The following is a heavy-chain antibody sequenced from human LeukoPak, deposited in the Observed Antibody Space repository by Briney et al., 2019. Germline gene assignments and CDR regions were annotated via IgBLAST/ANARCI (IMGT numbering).Heavy chain of an antibody. J-gene: IGHJ4*02. CDR2: IGGSGSNT. D-gene: IGHD2-2*01. V-gene: IGHV3-23*01. CDR3: ATIIVPAGRGLDY. CDR1: GFTFSSYA. Sequence: GGSLRLSCAASGFTFSSYAMSWVRRAPGKGLEWVSAIGGSGSNTYYADSVKGHFTISRDNSKNTLYLQMNSLRAEDTAMYYCATIIVPAGRGLDYWGQGTLVTVSS.